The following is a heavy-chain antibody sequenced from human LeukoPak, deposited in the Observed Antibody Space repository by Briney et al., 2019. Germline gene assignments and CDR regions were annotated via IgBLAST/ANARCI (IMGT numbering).Heavy chain of an antibody. CDR2: INSNSGGT. V-gene: IGHV1-2*02. Sequence: ASVKVSCKASGYTFTDYYMHWVRQAPGQGLEWMGWINSNSGGTNYAQKFQGRVTMTRDTSISTAYMELSSLRSDDTAVYYCASMAVAGHTVYNWFDPWGQGTLVTVSS. D-gene: IGHD6-19*01. J-gene: IGHJ5*02. CDR1: GYTFTDYY. CDR3: ASMAVAGHTVYNWFDP.